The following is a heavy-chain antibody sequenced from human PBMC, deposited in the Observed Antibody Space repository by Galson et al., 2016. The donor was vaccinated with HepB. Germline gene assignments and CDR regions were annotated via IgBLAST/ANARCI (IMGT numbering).Heavy chain of an antibody. Sequence: SLRLSCAASGLTFSSYGMHWVRQAPGKGLEWVALIWYDGSNKYYADSVKGRFTISRDNSKNTLYLQMNSLRAEDTAVYYCARVLGGTSTGYFDLCGQGTLVTVSS. V-gene: IGHV3-33*01. CDR2: IWYDGSNK. CDR1: GLTFSSYG. CDR3: ARVLGGTSTGYFDL. J-gene: IGHJ4*02. D-gene: IGHD1-1*01.